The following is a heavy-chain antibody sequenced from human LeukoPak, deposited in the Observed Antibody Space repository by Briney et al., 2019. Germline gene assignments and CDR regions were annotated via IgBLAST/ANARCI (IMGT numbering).Heavy chain of an antibody. J-gene: IGHJ4*02. CDR3: AKDRSYDFWSGHYYFDY. Sequence: GGSLRLSCAASGFTFSDYYMSWIRQAPGKGLEWVSAISGNGGSTYYADSVKGRCTISRDNSKNTLYLQMNSLRAEDTAVYYCAKDRSYDFWSGHYYFDYWGQGTLVTVSS. CDR1: GFTFSDYY. D-gene: IGHD3-3*01. V-gene: IGHV3-23*01. CDR2: ISGNGGST.